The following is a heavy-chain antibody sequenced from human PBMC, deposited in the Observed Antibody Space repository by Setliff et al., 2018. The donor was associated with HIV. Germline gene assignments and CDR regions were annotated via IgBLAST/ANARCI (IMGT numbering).Heavy chain of an antibody. CDR1: GYTFTSYY. Sequence: ASVKVSCKASGYTFTSYYMNWVRQAPGQGLEWMGIINPSGGSSTYAQKFQGRVAMTRDTSTSTVYMELSSLRSEDTAVYYCATKLYCTNGVCLDAFDIWGQGTMVTVSS. CDR2: INPSGGSS. CDR3: ATKLYCTNGVCLDAFDI. J-gene: IGHJ3*02. D-gene: IGHD2-8*01. V-gene: IGHV1-46*01.